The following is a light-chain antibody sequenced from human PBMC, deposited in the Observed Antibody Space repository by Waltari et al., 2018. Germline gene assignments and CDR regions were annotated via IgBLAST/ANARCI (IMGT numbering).Light chain of an antibody. CDR3: QTWGTGFVV. CDR2: LNSDGRD. V-gene: IGLV4-69*01. Sequence: QLVLTQSPSASASLGGSVKLTCTLSSGHSNYPIAWPQQQPEKAPRSLLRLNSDGRDRKGAGIPDRFSGSSSGAERYLTISSLQSEDEADYYCQTWGTGFVVFGGGTKLTVL. J-gene: IGLJ2*01. CDR1: SGHSNYP.